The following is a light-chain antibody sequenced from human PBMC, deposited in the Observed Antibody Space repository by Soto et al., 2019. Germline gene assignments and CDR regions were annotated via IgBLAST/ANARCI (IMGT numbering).Light chain of an antibody. CDR1: SSDVGRYNY. J-gene: IGLJ1*01. V-gene: IGLV2-14*01. CDR3: SSYTSSSTYV. Sequence: ALTQPASVSGSPGQSITISCTGTSSDVGRYNYVSWYQQHPGKAPKLMIYEVSNRPSGVSNRFSGSKSGNTASLTISGLQAEDEADYYCSSYTSSSTYVFGTGTKVTVL. CDR2: EVS.